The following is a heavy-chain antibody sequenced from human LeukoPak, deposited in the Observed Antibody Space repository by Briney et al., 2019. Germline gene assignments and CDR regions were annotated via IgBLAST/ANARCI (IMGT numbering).Heavy chain of an antibody. V-gene: IGHV1-24*01. CDR2: FDPEDGEI. CDR3: AIDQLPEQPLIPGAFNI. CDR1: GHTLTELS. D-gene: IGHD6-25*01. J-gene: IGHJ3*02. Sequence: GASVKVSCKVSGHTLTELSMHWVRQAPGKGLEWMGGFDPEDGEIIYAQKFQGRVTMTEDTSTDTAYMEVSRLRSEDTAVYYCAIDQLPEQPLIPGAFNIWGQGTMVTVSS.